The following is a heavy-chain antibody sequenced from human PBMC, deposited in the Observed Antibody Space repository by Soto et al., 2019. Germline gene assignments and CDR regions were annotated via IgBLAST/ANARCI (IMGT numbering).Heavy chain of an antibody. CDR2: VIPIFGTS. D-gene: IGHD3-10*01. V-gene: IGHV1-69*01. J-gene: IGHJ4*02. CDR1: GGTFSNNV. Sequence: QVQLVQSGAEVKKPGSSVKVSCKASGGTFSNNVIYWVRQAPGQGLKWMGGVIPIFGTSNYAQKFQGRVTITADESTSTAYMDLISLRSEDTAVYYCAREDYYGSGRRGYWGQGTLVTVSS. CDR3: AREDYYGSGRRGY.